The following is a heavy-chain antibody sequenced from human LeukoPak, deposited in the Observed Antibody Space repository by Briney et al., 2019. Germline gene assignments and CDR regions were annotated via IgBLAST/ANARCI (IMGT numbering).Heavy chain of an antibody. J-gene: IGHJ6*04. V-gene: IGHV3-7*01. CDR3: ARGGPAYYDILTGYYPYGMDV. CDR2: IKQDGSEK. CDR1: GFTFSNYW. D-gene: IGHD3-9*01. Sequence: PGGSLRLSCAASGFTFSNYWMSWVRQAPGKGLEWVANIKQDGSEKYYVDSVKGRFTISRDNAKNSLYLQMNSLRAEDTAVYYCARGGPAYYDILTGYYPYGMDVWGKGTTVTVSS.